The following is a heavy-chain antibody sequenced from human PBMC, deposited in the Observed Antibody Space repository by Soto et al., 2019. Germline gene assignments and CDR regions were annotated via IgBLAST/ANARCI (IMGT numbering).Heavy chain of an antibody. J-gene: IGHJ4*02. D-gene: IGHD5-12*01. Sequence: QVQLEQSEAEVKKPGASVKVSCKTSGYTFSNYGINWVRQAPGQGLEWMGWISAYSGNTYFAQKLQGRVSLTTDTSSTTAYMELRSLTSDDTAVYYCARDLVPGYTGFSDYWGQGTLVTVSS. CDR1: GYTFSNYG. CDR2: ISAYSGNT. V-gene: IGHV1-18*01. CDR3: ARDLVPGYTGFSDY.